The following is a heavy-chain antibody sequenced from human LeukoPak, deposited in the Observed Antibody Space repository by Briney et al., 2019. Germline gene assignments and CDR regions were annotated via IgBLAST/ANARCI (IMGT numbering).Heavy chain of an antibody. CDR2: ISAYNGNT. Sequence: ASVKVSCKASGYTFTSYGISWVRQAPGQGLEWMGWISAYNGNTNNAQKLQGRVTMTTDTSTSTAYMELRSLRSDDTTVYYCARAAPQLRFYAFDIWGQGTMVTVSS. V-gene: IGHV1-18*01. CDR3: ARAAPQLRFYAFDI. D-gene: IGHD3-3*01. J-gene: IGHJ3*02. CDR1: GYTFTSYG.